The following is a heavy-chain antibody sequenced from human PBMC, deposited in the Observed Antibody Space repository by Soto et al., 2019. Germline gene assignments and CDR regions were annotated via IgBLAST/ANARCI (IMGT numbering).Heavy chain of an antibody. CDR3: AKSLLFVDHAYMDV. CDR2: IIPIQGKA. Sequence: QVQLVQSGAELKKPGSSVKVSCEASGGSFISYSFTWVRQAPGQGLEWMGRIIPIQGKANYALKFQDRVTITADRSTRTAYMELRSLRPEDTAVYHCAKSLLFVDHAYMDVWGKGTTVTVSS. D-gene: IGHD2-21*01. V-gene: IGHV1-69*02. J-gene: IGHJ6*03. CDR1: GGSFISYS.